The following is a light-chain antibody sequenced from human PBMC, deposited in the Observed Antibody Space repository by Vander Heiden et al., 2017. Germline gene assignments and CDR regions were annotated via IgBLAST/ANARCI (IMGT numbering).Light chain of an antibody. V-gene: IGKV1-39*01. Sequence: DIQMTHSPSSLSASVGDRVTITCRASQSISSYLNWYQQKPGKAPKLLIYAASSFFSGVPSRSSDSPSGTDFSLTMIRLQPADIATYYCQWRDSTPQTYGPGTKVEIK. CDR2: AAS. CDR1: QSISSY. CDR3: QWRDSTPQT. J-gene: IGKJ1*01.